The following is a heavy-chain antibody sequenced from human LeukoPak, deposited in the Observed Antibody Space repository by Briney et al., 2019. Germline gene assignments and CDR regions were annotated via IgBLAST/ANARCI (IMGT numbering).Heavy chain of an antibody. Sequence: GGSLRLSCAASGFTFSSYAMSWVRQAPGKGLEWASAISGSGGSTYYADSVKGRFTISRDNSKNTLYLQMNSLRAEDTAVFYCANQVGASLYWGQGTLVTVSS. CDR3: ANQVGASLY. D-gene: IGHD1-26*01. CDR2: ISGSGGST. CDR1: GFTFSSYA. J-gene: IGHJ4*02. V-gene: IGHV3-23*01.